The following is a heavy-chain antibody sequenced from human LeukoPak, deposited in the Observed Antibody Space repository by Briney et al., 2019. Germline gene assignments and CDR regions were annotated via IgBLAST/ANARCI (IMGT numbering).Heavy chain of an antibody. V-gene: IGHV4-59*01. CDR3: AREGIAAARNAFDI. Sequence: SETLSLTCTVSGGSISSYYWSWIRQPPGKGLEWIGYIYYSGSTNYNPSLKSRVTIPVDTSKNQFSLKLSSVTAADTAVYYCAREGIAAARNAFDIWGQGTMVTVSS. J-gene: IGHJ3*02. CDR1: GGSISSYY. D-gene: IGHD6-13*01. CDR2: IYYSGST.